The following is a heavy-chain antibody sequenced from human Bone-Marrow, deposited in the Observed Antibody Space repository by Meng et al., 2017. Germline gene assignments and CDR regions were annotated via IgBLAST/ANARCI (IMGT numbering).Heavy chain of an antibody. Sequence: GESLKISCTASGFTFGDYAMSWVRQAPGKGLEWVGFIRSKAYGGTTEYAASVKGRFTISRDDSKSIAYLQMNSLKTEDTAVYYCASWLRVDPDYWGQGTQVT. J-gene: IGHJ4*02. CDR1: GFTFGDYA. CDR2: IRSKAYGGTT. D-gene: IGHD5-12*01. CDR3: ASWLRVDPDY. V-gene: IGHV3-49*04.